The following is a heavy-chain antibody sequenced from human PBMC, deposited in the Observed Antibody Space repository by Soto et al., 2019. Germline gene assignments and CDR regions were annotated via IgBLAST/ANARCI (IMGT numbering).Heavy chain of an antibody. V-gene: IGHV4-39*01. CDR1: GGSISSSSYY. CDR2: IYYSGST. CDR3: ARPDIVLMVYANDY. Sequence: QLQLQESGPGLVKPSETLSLTCTVSGGSISSSSYYWGWIRQPPGKGLEWIGSIYYSGSTYYNPSLKSRVTISVDPSKKPFSLKLSSVTAADTAVYYCARPDIVLMVYANDYWGQGTLVTVSS. J-gene: IGHJ4*02. D-gene: IGHD2-8*01.